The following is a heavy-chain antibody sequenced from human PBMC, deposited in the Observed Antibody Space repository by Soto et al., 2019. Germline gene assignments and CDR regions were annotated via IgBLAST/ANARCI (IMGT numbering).Heavy chain of an antibody. CDR2: IWYDGSNK. V-gene: IGHV3-33*01. D-gene: IGHD6-13*01. CDR1: GFTFSSYG. Sequence: GGSLRLSCAASGFTFSSYGMHWVRQAPGKGLEWVAVIWYDGSNKYYADSVKGRFTISRDNSKNTLYLQMNSLRAEDTAVYYCARAMTPPSSWYEIDYWGQGTLVTVSS. J-gene: IGHJ4*02. CDR3: ARAMTPPSSWYEIDY.